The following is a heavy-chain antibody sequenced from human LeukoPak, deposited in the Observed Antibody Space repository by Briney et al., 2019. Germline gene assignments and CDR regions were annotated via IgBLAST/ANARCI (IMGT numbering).Heavy chain of an antibody. CDR3: ARDQYYYESSGYNY. D-gene: IGHD3-22*01. V-gene: IGHV3-33*01. J-gene: IGHJ4*02. Sequence: GRSLRLSCAASGFTFSSYGMHWVRQAPGKGLEWVAVIWYDGSNKYYADSVKGRFTISRDNSKNTLYLQMNSLRAEDTAVYYCARDQYYYESSGYNYWGQGTLVTVSS. CDR2: IWYDGSNK. CDR1: GFTFSSYG.